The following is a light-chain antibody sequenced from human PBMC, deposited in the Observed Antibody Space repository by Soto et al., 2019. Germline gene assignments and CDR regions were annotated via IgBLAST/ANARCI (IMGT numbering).Light chain of an antibody. V-gene: IGKV3-15*01. CDR3: QQYKNWPPIT. Sequence: IVMTQSPATLSVSPGERATLSCRASQSVSSNLAWYQQKPGQAPRLLIYGASIRATGIPARFSGGGSGTEFTLTISSLQSEDFAVYYCQQYKNWPPITFGQGTRLEIK. CDR1: QSVSSN. J-gene: IGKJ5*01. CDR2: GAS.